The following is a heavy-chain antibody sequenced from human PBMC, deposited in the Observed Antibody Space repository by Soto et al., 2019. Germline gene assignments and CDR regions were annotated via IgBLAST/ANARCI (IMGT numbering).Heavy chain of an antibody. V-gene: IGHV4-31*03. CDR1: GGSISSGGYY. D-gene: IGHD1-20*01. CDR2: IYYSGST. CDR3: ARGHDPIVNYYFDY. Sequence: QVQLQESGPGLVKPSQTLSLTCTVSGGSISSGGYYWSWIRQHPRKGLEWIGYIYYSGSTYYNPSLKSRVTISVDTSKNQFSLKLSSVTAADTAVYYCARGHDPIVNYYFDYWGQGTLVTVSS. J-gene: IGHJ4*02.